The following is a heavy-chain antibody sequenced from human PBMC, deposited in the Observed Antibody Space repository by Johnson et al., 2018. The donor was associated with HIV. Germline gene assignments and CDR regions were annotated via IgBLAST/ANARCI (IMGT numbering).Heavy chain of an antibody. CDR2: INWNGGST. D-gene: IGHD2-15*01. Sequence: LQLVESGGGLVQPGGSLRLSCAASGFTFSSYWMHWVRQAPGKGLAWVSGINWNGGSTGYADSVKGQFTISRDNAKNSLYLQMNSLRAGDTAVYYCARANRGRNDAFDIWGRGTMVTVSS. J-gene: IGHJ3*02. CDR1: GFTFSSYW. V-gene: IGHV3-74*01. CDR3: ARANRGRNDAFDI.